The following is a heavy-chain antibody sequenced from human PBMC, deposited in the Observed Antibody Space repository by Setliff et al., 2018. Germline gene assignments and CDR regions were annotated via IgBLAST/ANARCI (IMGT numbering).Heavy chain of an antibody. CDR3: ARDRRGGYGAINWFDP. V-gene: IGHV4-61*09. CDR1: GDSISSRTYY. J-gene: IGHJ5*02. Sequence: SETLSLTCTVSGDSISSRTYYWSWIRQPAGKGLEWIGHIYTSGTTNYHPSLKSRLRVSMDSSKNQFYLDLSSVTAADTAVYYCARDRRGGYGAINWFDPWGQGTLVTVSS. CDR2: IYTSGTT. D-gene: IGHD3-16*01.